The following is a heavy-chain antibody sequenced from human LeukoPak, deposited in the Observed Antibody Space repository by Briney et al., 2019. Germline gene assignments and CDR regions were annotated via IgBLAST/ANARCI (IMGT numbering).Heavy chain of an antibody. Sequence: ASVKVSCKASGYTFTSYGISWVRQAPGQGLEWMGWISAYNGNTNYAQKLQGRVTMTTDTSTSTAYMELRSLRSDDTAVYYCARVPPGASSSWYILFDNWFGPWGQGTLVTVSS. CDR3: ARVPPGASSSWYILFDNWFGP. J-gene: IGHJ5*02. CDR1: GYTFTSYG. D-gene: IGHD6-13*01. V-gene: IGHV1-18*01. CDR2: ISAYNGNT.